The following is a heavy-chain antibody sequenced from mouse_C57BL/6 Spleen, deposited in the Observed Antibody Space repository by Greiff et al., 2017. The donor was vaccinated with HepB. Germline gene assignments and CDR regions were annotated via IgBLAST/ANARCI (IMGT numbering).Heavy chain of an antibody. CDR3: ARGTYYGKVGAMDY. CDR2: IDPSDSET. V-gene: IGHV1-52*01. CDR1: GYTFTSYW. D-gene: IGHD2-10*01. Sequence: QVQLQQSGAELVRPGSSVKLSCKASGYTFTSYWMHWVKQRPIQGLEWIGNIDPSDSETHYNQKFKDKATLTVDKSSSTAYMQLSSLTSEDSAVYYCARGTYYGKVGAMDYWGQGTSVTVSS. J-gene: IGHJ4*01.